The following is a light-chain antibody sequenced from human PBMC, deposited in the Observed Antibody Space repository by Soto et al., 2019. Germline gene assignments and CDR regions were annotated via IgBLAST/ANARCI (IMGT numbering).Light chain of an antibody. V-gene: IGKV4-1*01. CDR2: WAS. CDR1: QSVLYSSNNKHS. Sequence: DIVMTQSPDSLAVSLGERATINCKSSQSVLYSSNNKHSLAWYQQKPGQPPKLLIYWASTRESGVPDRFSGSGSGTDFTLTISSLQAEDVAVYYCQQYYTNALAFGVGGKVGVK. CDR3: QQYYTNALA. J-gene: IGKJ4*01.